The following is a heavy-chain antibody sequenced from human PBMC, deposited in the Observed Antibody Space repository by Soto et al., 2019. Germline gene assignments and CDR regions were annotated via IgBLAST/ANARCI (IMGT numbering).Heavy chain of an antibody. J-gene: IGHJ3*02. D-gene: IGHD3-22*01. CDR2: IYPGDSDT. CDR3: ASNGGPYYYDSSGYPDAFDI. CDR1: GYSFTSYW. Sequence: GESLKISCKGSGYSFTSYWIGWVRQMPGKGLEWMGIIYPGDSDTRYSPSFQGQVTISADKSISTAYLQWSSLKASDTAMYYCASNGGPYYYDSSGYPDAFDIWGQGTMVTVSS. V-gene: IGHV5-51*01.